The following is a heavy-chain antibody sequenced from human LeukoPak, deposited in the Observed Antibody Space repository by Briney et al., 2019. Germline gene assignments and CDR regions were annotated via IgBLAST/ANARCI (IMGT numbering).Heavy chain of an antibody. J-gene: IGHJ3*02. V-gene: IGHV5-51*01. D-gene: IGHD6-13*01. CDR3: ATTQQQPNDAFDI. CDR2: IYPGDSDT. Sequence: GESLKISCKGSGYSFTSYWIGWVRQMPGKSLEWMGIIYPGDSDTRYSPSFQGQVTISADKSISTAYLQWSSLKASDTAMYYCATTQQQPNDAFDIWGQGTMVTVSS. CDR1: GYSFTSYW.